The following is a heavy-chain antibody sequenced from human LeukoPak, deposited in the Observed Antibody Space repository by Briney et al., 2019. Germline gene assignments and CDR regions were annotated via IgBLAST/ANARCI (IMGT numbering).Heavy chain of an antibody. CDR3: ARGLPDQGIVVVTAVDY. Sequence: SETLSLTCAVYGGSFSGYYWSWIRQPPGKGLEWIGEINHSGSTSYNPSLKSRVTISVDTSKNQFSLKLSSVTAADTAGYYCARGLPDQGIVVVTAVDYWGQGTLVTVSS. CDR1: GGSFSGYY. V-gene: IGHV4-34*01. D-gene: IGHD2-21*02. J-gene: IGHJ4*02. CDR2: INHSGST.